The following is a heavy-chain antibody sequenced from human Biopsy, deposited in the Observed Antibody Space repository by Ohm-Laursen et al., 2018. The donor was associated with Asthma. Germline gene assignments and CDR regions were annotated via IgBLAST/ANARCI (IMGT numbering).Heavy chain of an antibody. CDR3: ARVKDGYNFDY. V-gene: IGHV4-30-2*01. CDR1: GGSISSGGYS. D-gene: IGHD5-24*01. J-gene: IGHJ4*02. Sequence: SQTLSLTCAVSGGSISSGGYSWSWIRQPPGKGLEWIGYIYHSGSTNYNPSLKSRVTISVDRSKNQFSLKLSSVTAADTAVYYCARVKDGYNFDYWGQGTLVTVSS. CDR2: IYHSGST.